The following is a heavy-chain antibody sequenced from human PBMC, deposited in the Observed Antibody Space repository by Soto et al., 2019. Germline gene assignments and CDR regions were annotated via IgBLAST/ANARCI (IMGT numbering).Heavy chain of an antibody. CDR2: IHHSGST. Sequence: QVQLQQWGAGLLKPSETLSLTCAVYGGSFSGYYWSWIRQPPGKGLEWIGEIHHSGSTNYNPSLKSRVTISVDTSKNQFSLKLSSVTAADTAVYYCATTVTLIDAFDIWGQGTMVTVSS. V-gene: IGHV4-34*01. CDR3: ATTVTLIDAFDI. CDR1: GGSFSGYY. D-gene: IGHD4-17*01. J-gene: IGHJ3*02.